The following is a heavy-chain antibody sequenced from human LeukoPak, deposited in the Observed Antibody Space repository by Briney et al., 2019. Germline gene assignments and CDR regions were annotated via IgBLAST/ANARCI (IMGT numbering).Heavy chain of an antibody. CDR3: ARALVVYCSSTSCYPGWFDP. CDR2: IYHSGST. CDR1: GGSISSGGYS. J-gene: IGHJ5*02. D-gene: IGHD2-2*01. Sequence: SETLSLTCAVSGGSISSGGYSWSWIRQPPGKGLEWIVYIYHSGSTYYNPSLKSRVTISVDRSKNQFSLKLSSVTAADTAVYYCARALVVYCSSTSCYPGWFDPWGQGTLVTVSS. V-gene: IGHV4-30-2*01.